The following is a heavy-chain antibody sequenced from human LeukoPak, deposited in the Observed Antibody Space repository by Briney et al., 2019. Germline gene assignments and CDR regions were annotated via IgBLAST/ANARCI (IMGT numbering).Heavy chain of an antibody. CDR3: ATLYDSSGYSDAFDI. J-gene: IGHJ3*02. CDR1: GFTFSSYA. Sequence: GGSLRLSCAASGFTFSSYAMHWVRQAPGEGLEWVAVISYDGSNKYYADSVKGRFTISRDNSKNTLYLQMNSLRAEDTAVYYCATLYDSSGYSDAFDIWGQGTMVTVSS. CDR2: ISYDGSNK. V-gene: IGHV3-30-3*01. D-gene: IGHD3-22*01.